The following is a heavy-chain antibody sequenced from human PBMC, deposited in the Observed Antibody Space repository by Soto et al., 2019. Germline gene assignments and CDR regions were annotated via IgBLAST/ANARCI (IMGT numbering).Heavy chain of an antibody. CDR1: GYTFTGYY. Sequence: GASVXVSCKASGYTFTGYYMHWVRQAPGQGLEWIGWINPNSGGTNYAQKFQGWVTMTRDTSISPAYMELSRLRSDDTAVYYCARDLVEHDILNGYPSPYYYYYGMDVWGQGTTVTVSS. CDR3: ARDLVEHDILNGYPSPYYYYYGMDV. CDR2: INPNSGGT. D-gene: IGHD3-9*01. J-gene: IGHJ6*02. V-gene: IGHV1-2*04.